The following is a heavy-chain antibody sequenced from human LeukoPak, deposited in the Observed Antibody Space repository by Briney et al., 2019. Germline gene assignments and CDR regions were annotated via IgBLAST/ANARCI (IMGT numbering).Heavy chain of an antibody. Sequence: GGSLRLSCAASGFTFSSYAMSWVRQAPGKGLEWVSAISGGGGSTHYADSVKGRFTISRDNAKNSLYLQMNSLRAEDTAVYYCARDRDWYSFDSWGQGTLVPVSS. CDR1: GFTFSSYA. D-gene: IGHD6-19*01. CDR2: ISGGGGST. CDR3: ARDRDWYSFDS. V-gene: IGHV3-23*01. J-gene: IGHJ4*02.